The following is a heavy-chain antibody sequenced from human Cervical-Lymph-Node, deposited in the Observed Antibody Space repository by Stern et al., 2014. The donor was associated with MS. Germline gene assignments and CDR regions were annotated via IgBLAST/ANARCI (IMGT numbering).Heavy chain of an antibody. CDR3: ARHDSLGY. V-gene: IGHV1-46*01. CDR1: GYSFSSYY. D-gene: IGHD3-16*01. CDR2: INPSGGST. J-gene: IGHJ4*02. Sequence: VQLVQSGAEVKKPGASVKVSCKASGYSFSSYYVHWVRQAPGQGLEWMGIINPSGGSTNYAQKFQGRVTMTRDTSTSTVYMELSSLRSEDTAVYYCARHDSLGYWGQGTLVTVSS.